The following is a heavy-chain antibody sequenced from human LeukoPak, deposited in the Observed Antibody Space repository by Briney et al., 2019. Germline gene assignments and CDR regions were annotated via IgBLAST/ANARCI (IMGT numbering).Heavy chain of an antibody. V-gene: IGHV1-69*04. CDR2: IIPILNVA. D-gene: IGHD3-22*01. Sequence: ASVKVSCKASGGSFNSYVITWVRQAPGRGLEWMGRIIPILNVANFAQKFQGRVTITADKSTNTAHMELSSLRSEDTAVYYCTREGVYSPDGSGYHRDAFDIWGQGTVVTVSS. CDR3: TREGVYSPDGSGYHRDAFDI. CDR1: GGSFNSYV. J-gene: IGHJ3*02.